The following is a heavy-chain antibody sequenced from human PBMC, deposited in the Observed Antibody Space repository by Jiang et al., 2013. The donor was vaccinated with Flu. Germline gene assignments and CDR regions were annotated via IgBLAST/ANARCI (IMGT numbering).Heavy chain of an antibody. CDR1: GGSIGNYY. V-gene: IGHV4-59*08. D-gene: IGHD4-23*01. J-gene: IGHJ4*02. Sequence: GSGLVKPSETLSLTCTVSGGSIGNYYWSWIRQPPGKALEWIAYIHNRGTTNQNPSLKSRVTTLVDTSKNQFSLNLSSVTAADTAVYYCARHQGGLYGENSAYDYWGQGILVTVSS. CDR2: IHNRGTT. CDR3: ARHQGGLYGENSAYDY.